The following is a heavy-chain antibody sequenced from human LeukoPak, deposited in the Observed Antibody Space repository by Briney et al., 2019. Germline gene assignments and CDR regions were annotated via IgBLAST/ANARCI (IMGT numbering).Heavy chain of an antibody. V-gene: IGHV3-30*02. CDR3: AKDRGGYCSSTSCYALDY. Sequence: GGSLRLSCAASGFTFSSYGMHWVRQAPGKGLEWVAFIRYDGSNKYYADSVKGRFTISRDNSKNTLYLRMNSLRAEDTAVYYCAKDRGGYCSSTSCYALDYWGQGTLVTVSS. CDR1: GFTFSSYG. J-gene: IGHJ4*02. CDR2: IRYDGSNK. D-gene: IGHD2-2*01.